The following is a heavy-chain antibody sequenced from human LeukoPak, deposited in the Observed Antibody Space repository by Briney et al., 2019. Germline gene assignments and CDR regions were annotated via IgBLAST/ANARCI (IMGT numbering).Heavy chain of an antibody. CDR3: ARQNYGAAPLRY. V-gene: IGHV4-34*01. J-gene: IGHJ4*02. CDR2: INHSGRT. D-gene: IGHD4/OR15-4a*01. Sequence: SETLSLTCAVYGGSFSGYYWSWIRQPPGKGLEWIGEINHSGRTNYNPSLKSRVTISVDTSKNQFSLKLSSVTAADTAVYYCARQNYGAAPLRYWGQGTLVTVTS. CDR1: GGSFSGYY.